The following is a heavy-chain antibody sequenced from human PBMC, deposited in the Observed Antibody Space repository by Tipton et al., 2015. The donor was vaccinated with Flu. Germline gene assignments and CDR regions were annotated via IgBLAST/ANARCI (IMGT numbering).Heavy chain of an antibody. CDR1: GGSISRGSYY. V-gene: IGHV4-61*02. Sequence: TLSLTCTVSGGSISRGSYYWNWIRQPAGKGLEWIGRIYTNRNTNYKPSLKSRVLISIDKTKNQFSLKLSSVTAADTAVYYCARDHEWRNWYFDLWGRGTLVTVSS. D-gene: IGHD3-3*01. CDR3: ARDHEWRNWYFDL. CDR2: IYTNRNT. J-gene: IGHJ2*01.